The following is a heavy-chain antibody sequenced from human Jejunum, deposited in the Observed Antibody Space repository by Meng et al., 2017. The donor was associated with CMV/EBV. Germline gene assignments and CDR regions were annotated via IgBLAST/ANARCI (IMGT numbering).Heavy chain of an antibody. Sequence: KASGYTFTSFGVSWVRQAPGQGLEWMGWISAYNGNTDYAQKFQGRVTMTGDTSTSTIYMELNSLRSEDTAVYFCAAKIDITYFDFWGQGTLVTVSS. CDR2: ISAYNGNT. D-gene: IGHD1-14*01. CDR3: AAKIDITYFDF. J-gene: IGHJ4*02. V-gene: IGHV1-18*01. CDR1: GYTFTSFG.